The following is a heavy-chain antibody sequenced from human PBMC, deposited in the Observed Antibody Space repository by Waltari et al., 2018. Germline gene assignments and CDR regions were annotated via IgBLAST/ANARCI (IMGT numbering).Heavy chain of an antibody. CDR3: ATDHPSSGWPVFDN. CDR1: GFDVRCSA. D-gene: IGHD6-19*01. V-gene: IGHV3-23*01. J-gene: IGHJ4*02. CDR2: ITRQETT. Sequence: EVQFLESGGSLVQPGGSLRLSCATSGFDVRCSAMTWVRQAPGEGREWVSSITRQETTYYADSGRGRFTISRDNAKNILYLQMNSLGADDTAVYYCATDHPSSGWPVFDNWGQGTLVPVSS.